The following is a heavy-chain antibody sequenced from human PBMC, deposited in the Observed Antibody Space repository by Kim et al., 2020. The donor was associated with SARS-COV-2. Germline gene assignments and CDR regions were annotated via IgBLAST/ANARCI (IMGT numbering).Heavy chain of an antibody. CDR2: INTNTGNQ. CDR3: ARVLSRDGYLFDY. D-gene: IGHD5-12*01. J-gene: IGHJ4*02. Sequence: ASVKVSCKASGNTFSNYAINWVRQAPGQGLEWMAWINTNTGNQRYAQGFTGRFVFSLDTSVSTAYLQISGLKAEDTAVYYCARVLSRDGYLFDYWGQGTL. V-gene: IGHV7-4-1*02. CDR1: GNTFSNYA.